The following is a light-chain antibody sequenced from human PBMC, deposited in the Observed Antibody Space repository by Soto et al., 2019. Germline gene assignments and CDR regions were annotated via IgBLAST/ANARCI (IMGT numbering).Light chain of an antibody. CDR3: QQYNAYPLT. CDR2: AAS. CDR1: QGIVNY. V-gene: IGKV1-16*01. Sequence: DIQMTQSPSSLSASVGDRVTISCRASQGIVNYLAWFQQKPGEAPKTLIYAASSLQSGVPSRFSASGSGTDFSLTISSLQPEDFATYYCQQYNAYPLTFGGGTKVDI. J-gene: IGKJ4*01.